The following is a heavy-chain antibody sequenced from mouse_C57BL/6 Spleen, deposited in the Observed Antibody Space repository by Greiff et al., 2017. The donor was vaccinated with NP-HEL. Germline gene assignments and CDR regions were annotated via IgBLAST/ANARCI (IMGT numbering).Heavy chain of an antibody. CDR3: ARRTDQATYYYAMDY. Sequence: QVQLQQPGAELVMPGASVKLSCKASGYTFTSYWMHWVKQRPGQGLEWIGEIDPSDSYTNYNQKFKGKSTLTVDKSSSTAYMQLSSLTSEDSAVYYCARRTDQATYYYAMDYWGQGTSVTVSS. V-gene: IGHV1-69*01. CDR2: IDPSDSYT. CDR1: GYTFTSYW. J-gene: IGHJ4*01. D-gene: IGHD3-2*02.